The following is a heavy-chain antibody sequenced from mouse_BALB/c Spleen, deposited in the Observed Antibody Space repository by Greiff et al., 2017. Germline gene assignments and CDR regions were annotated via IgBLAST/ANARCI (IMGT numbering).Heavy chain of an antibody. CDR2: ISDGGSYT. D-gene: IGHD2-1*01. V-gene: IGHV5-4*02. Sequence: EVQGVESGGGLVKPGGSLKLSCAASGFTFSDYYMYWVRQTPEKRLEWVATISDGGSYTYYPDSVKGRFTISRDNAKNNLYLQMSSLKSEDTAMYYCARDKGYYGNYVYAMDYWGQGTSVTVSS. J-gene: IGHJ4*01. CDR1: GFTFSDYY. CDR3: ARDKGYYGNYVYAMDY.